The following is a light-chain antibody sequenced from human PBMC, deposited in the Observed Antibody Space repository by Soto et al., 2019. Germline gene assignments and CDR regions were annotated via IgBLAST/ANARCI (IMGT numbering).Light chain of an antibody. CDR2: SNN. V-gene: IGLV1-47*02. J-gene: IGLJ3*02. Sequence: QAVVTQPPSASGTPGQRVTISCSGSSSNIGSNYVYWYQQLPGTAPKLLIYSNNQRPSGVPDRFSGSKSGTSASLAISGLRSEDEADYYCAAWDDSLSGRVFGGGTKVDRP. CDR3: AAWDDSLSGRV. CDR1: SSNIGSNY.